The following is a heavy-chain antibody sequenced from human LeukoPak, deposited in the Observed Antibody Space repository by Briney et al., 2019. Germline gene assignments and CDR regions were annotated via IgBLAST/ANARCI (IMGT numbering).Heavy chain of an antibody. Sequence: PSETLSLTCAVYGGSFSGYYWSWIRQPPGKGLEWIGEINHSGSTNYNPSLKSRVTISGDTSKNQFSLNLSSVTAADTAVYYCARGRRRSSGGSFDYWGQGTLVTVSS. CDR2: INHSGST. V-gene: IGHV4-34*01. D-gene: IGHD6-19*01. J-gene: IGHJ4*02. CDR1: GGSFSGYY. CDR3: ARGRRRSSGGSFDY.